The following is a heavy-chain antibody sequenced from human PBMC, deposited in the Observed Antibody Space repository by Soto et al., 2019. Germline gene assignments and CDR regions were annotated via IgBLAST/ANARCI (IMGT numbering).Heavy chain of an antibody. CDR1: YA. D-gene: IGHD6-19*01. J-gene: IGHJ4*02. CDR3: ASEMGVAGFDF. CDR2: ISAYNGNT. V-gene: IGHV1-18*01. Sequence: YATVWARPAPGQGLEWVGWISAYNGNTGSAQKFQGRVTMTADTSTNTAYMDMRSLRTDDTVVYYCASEMGVAGFDFWGQGTLVSLSS.